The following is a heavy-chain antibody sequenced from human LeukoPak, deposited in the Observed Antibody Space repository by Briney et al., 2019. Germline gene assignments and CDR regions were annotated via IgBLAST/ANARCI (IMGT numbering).Heavy chain of an antibody. CDR3: ARVVQYSSSWYTGYYYYYMDV. J-gene: IGHJ6*03. CDR1: GFTFSSYA. CDR2: ISYDGGNK. D-gene: IGHD6-13*01. Sequence: PGGSLRLSCAASGFTFSSYAMHWVRQAPGKGLEWVAVISYDGGNKYYADSVKGRFTISRDNSKNKLYLQMNSLRAEDTAVYYCARVVQYSSSWYTGYYYYYMDVWGKGTTVTVSS. V-gene: IGHV3-30-3*01.